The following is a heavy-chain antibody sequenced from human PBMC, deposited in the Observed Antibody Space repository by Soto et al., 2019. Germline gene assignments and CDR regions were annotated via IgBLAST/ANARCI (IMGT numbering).Heavy chain of an antibody. CDR3: ASPTIFGGYYFDY. D-gene: IGHD3-3*01. Sequence: GGSLRLSCAASGFTFSSYAMHWVRQAPGKGLEWVAVISYDGSNKYYADSVKGRFTISRDNSKNTLYLQMNSLRAEDTAVYYCASPTIFGGYYFDYWGQGTLVTVSS. CDR2: ISYDGSNK. CDR1: GFTFSSYA. V-gene: IGHV3-30-3*01. J-gene: IGHJ4*02.